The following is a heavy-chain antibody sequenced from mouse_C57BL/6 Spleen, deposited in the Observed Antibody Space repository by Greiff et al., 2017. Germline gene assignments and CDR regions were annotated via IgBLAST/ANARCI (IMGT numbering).Heavy chain of an antibody. CDR1: GYTFTDYE. CDR3: TRVSPTTVVAPYAMDY. CDR2: IDPETGGT. V-gene: IGHV1-15*01. Sequence: QVQLQQSGAELVRPGASVTLSCKASGYTFTDYEMHWVKQTPVHGLEWIGAIDPETGGTAYNQKFKGKAILTADKSSSTAYMELRSLTSEDSAVYYCTRVSPTTVVAPYAMDYWVQGTSVTVSS. J-gene: IGHJ4*01. D-gene: IGHD1-1*01.